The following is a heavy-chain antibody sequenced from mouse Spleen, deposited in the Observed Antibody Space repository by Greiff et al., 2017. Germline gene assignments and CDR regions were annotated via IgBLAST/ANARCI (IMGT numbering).Heavy chain of an antibody. V-gene: IGHV1-69*01. CDR2: IDPSDSYT. J-gene: IGHJ2*01. Sequence: VQLQQSGAELVMPGASVKLSCKASGYTFTSYWMHWVKQRPGQGLEWIGEIDPSDSYTNYNQKFKGKATLTVDKSSSTAYMQLSSLTSEDSAVYYCARGDGTKDYWGQGTTLTVSS. CDR3: ARGDGTKDY. CDR1: GYTFTSYW. D-gene: IGHD4-1*01.